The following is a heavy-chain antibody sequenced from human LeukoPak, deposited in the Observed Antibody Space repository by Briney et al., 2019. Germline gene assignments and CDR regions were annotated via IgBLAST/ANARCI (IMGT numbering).Heavy chain of an antibody. J-gene: IGHJ4*02. CDR3: ARGGSRVPHSLYYFDY. V-gene: IGHV4-34*01. D-gene: IGHD1-1*01. CDR2: INHSGST. Sequence: SETLSLTCAVYGGSFSGYYWSWIRQPPGKGLEWIGEINHSGSTNYNPSLKSRVTISVDTSKNQFSLKLSSVTAADTAVYYCARGGSRVPHSLYYFDYWGQGTLVTVSS. CDR1: GGSFSGYY.